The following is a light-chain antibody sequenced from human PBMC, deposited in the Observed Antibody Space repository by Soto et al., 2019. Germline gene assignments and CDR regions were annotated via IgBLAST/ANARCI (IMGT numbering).Light chain of an antibody. J-gene: IGKJ4*01. Sequence: EIEMTPSPATLSVSPGERATLSCRASQSVSSNLAWYQQKPGQAPRLLIYGASTRATGIPARFSGSGSGTEFTLTISRLEPEDFAVYYCQYYGTSVTFGGGTKVDIK. CDR2: GAS. CDR1: QSVSSN. CDR3: QYYGTSVT. V-gene: IGKV3-15*01.